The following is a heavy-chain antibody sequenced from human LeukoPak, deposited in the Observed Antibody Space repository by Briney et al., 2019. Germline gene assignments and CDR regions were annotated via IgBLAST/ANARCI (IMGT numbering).Heavy chain of an antibody. J-gene: IGHJ4*02. D-gene: IGHD3-22*01. V-gene: IGHV3-48*03. CDR1: GFSFSSYE. Sequence: GGSLRLSCAASGFSFSSYEMNWVRQAPGKGLEWVSYISSSGSTIYYADSVKGRFTISRDNAENSLYLQMNSLRAEDTAVYYCARDRYDNSGYHDYWGQGTLVTVSA. CDR3: ARDRYDNSGYHDY. CDR2: ISSSGSTI.